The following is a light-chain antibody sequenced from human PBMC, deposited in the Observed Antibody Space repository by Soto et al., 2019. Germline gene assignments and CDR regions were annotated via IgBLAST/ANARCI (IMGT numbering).Light chain of an antibody. J-gene: IGKJ2*01. CDR1: QSLVHSDVNTY. CDR2: KIS. V-gene: IGKV2-24*01. Sequence: DIVMTQTPLYSPVTLGQPASISCRSSQSLVHSDVNTYLSWLQQRPGQPPRLLIYKISNRFSGVTDRFSGSGAGKDFTLRVSRVEADDVGIYYCMQTTQSYTFGQGTKLEIK. CDR3: MQTTQSYT.